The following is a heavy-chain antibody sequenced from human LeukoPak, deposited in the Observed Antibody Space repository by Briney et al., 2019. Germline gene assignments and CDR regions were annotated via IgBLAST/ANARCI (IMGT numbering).Heavy chain of an antibody. V-gene: IGHV4-39*01. CDR1: GASISRTTYL. J-gene: IGHJ5*02. D-gene: IGHD2-2*01. CDR3: ARRAQSTGNWFDP. CDR2: IYYSGST. Sequence: SETLSLTCAVSGASISRTTYLWGWIRQPPGKGLEWIGSIYYSGSTYYNPSLKSRVTISLDMSKNQFSLNLNSVTAADTAVYFCARRAQSTGNWFDPWGQGTLVTVSS.